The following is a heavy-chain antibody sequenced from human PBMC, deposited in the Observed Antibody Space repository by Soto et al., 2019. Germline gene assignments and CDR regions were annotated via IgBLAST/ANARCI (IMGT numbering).Heavy chain of an antibody. Sequence: SETLSLTCAVSSGSISSNWWSWVRQSPGKGLEWIGEIFHSGSTNYNPSLNSRVSISVDKSRSYFSLDLFSVTAADTAVYYCSSQTYSYAWHHWGQGTQVTVSS. CDR3: SSQTYSYAWHH. D-gene: IGHD5-18*01. V-gene: IGHV4-4*02. J-gene: IGHJ5*02. CDR2: IFHSGST. CDR1: SGSISSNW.